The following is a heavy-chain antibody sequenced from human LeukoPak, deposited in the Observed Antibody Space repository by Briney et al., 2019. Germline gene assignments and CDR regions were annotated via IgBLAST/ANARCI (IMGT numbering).Heavy chain of an antibody. V-gene: IGHV4-38-2*02. Sequence: SETLSLTCTVSSYSISSGYYWGWIRPPPGKGLEWIGKIYHSGTTHFNPSLKSRVTISVDTSKNQLSLNLIYVTAADTAVYYCAWSSDDGPISFDSWGQGTLVTVSS. D-gene: IGHD3-22*01. CDR1: SYSISSGYY. CDR3: AWSSDDGPISFDS. CDR2: IYHSGTT. J-gene: IGHJ4*02.